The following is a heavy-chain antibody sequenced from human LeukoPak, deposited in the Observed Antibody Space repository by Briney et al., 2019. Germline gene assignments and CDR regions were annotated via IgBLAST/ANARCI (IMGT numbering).Heavy chain of an antibody. CDR3: AESGQQSLYYYYMDV. Sequence: GGSLRLSCAVSGFIFDDYAMHWVRQAPGKGLEWVSAISGSGGSTYYADSVKGRFTISRDNSKNTLYLQMNSLRAEDTAVYYCAESGQQSLYYYYMDVWGKGTTDTVSS. D-gene: IGHD6-13*01. CDR2: ISGSGGST. V-gene: IGHV3-23*01. CDR1: GFIFDDYA. J-gene: IGHJ6*03.